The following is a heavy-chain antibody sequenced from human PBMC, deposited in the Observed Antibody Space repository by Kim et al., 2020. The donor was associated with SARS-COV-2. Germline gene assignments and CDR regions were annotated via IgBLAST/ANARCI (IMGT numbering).Heavy chain of an antibody. J-gene: IGHJ4*02. CDR1: GFTVSSNY. V-gene: IGHV3-66*01. Sequence: GGSLRLSCAASGFTVSSNYMSWVRQAPGKGLEWVSVIYSGGSTYYADSVKGRFTISRDNSKNTLYLQMNSLRAEDTAVYYCARDLAVAGTATPNYFDYWGQGTLVTVSS. D-gene: IGHD6-19*01. CDR3: ARDLAVAGTATPNYFDY. CDR2: IYSGGST.